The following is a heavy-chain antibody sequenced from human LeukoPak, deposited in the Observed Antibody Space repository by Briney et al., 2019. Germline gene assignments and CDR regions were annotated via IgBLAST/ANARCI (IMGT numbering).Heavy chain of an antibody. CDR1: GFTFSHYG. Sequence: GGSLRLSCATSGFTFSHYGIHWVRQAPGKGLEWVSYISSSGSTIYYADSVKGRFTISRDNAKNSLYLQMNSLRAEDTAVYYCARELRWYYYYGMDVWGQGTTVTVSS. CDR3: ARELRWYYYYGMDV. J-gene: IGHJ6*02. V-gene: IGHV3-48*04. CDR2: ISSSGSTI. D-gene: IGHD4-23*01.